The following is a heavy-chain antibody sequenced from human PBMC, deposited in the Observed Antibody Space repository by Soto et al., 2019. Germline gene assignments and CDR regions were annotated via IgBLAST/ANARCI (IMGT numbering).Heavy chain of an antibody. CDR1: GDTFTTYD. CDR2: INPNGGNI. CDR3: ARGRASGSYYLLDY. Sequence: ASVKVSCKASGDTFTTYDINWVRQATGHGLEWMGWINPNGGNIGYAQRFQGRVTMTRDTAIRTAYMEVSSLRSDDTAVYYCARGRASGSYYLLDYWGQGTLVTLSS. V-gene: IGHV1-8*01. D-gene: IGHD3-10*01. J-gene: IGHJ4*02.